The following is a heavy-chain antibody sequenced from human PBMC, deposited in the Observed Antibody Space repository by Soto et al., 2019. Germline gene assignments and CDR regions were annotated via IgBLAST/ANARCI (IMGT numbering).Heavy chain of an antibody. CDR3: ARRLYSSGGDWFDP. D-gene: IGHD6-19*01. CDR2: IYHSGTP. CDR1: GGSIRTPDW. J-gene: IGHJ5*02. Sequence: PSETLSLTCTVSGGSIRTPDWWSWVRQTPEKGLEWIGEIYHSGTPNYNPSLKSRVTISVDTSKNQFSLKLSSVTAADTAVYYCARRLYSSGGDWFDPWGQGTLVTVSS. V-gene: IGHV4-4*02.